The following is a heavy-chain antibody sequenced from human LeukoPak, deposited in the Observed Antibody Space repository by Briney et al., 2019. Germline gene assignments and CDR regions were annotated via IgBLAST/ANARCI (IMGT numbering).Heavy chain of an antibody. J-gene: IGHJ5*02. CDR2: ISYDGSNK. Sequence: LSXXXSGFTFSSYGMHWVRQAPGKGLEWVAVISYDGSNKYYADSVKGRFTISRDNSKNTLYLQMNSLRAEDTAVYYCAKDSPYGSGTGWFDPWGQGTLVTVSS. CDR1: GFTFSSYG. D-gene: IGHD3-10*01. CDR3: AKDSPYGSGTGWFDP. V-gene: IGHV3-30*18.